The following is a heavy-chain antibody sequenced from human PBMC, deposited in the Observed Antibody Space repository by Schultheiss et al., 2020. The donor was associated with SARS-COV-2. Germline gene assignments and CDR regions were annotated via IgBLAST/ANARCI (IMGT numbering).Heavy chain of an antibody. J-gene: IGHJ3*01. V-gene: IGHV4-61*02. Sequence: SETLSLTCTVSGGSISSGSYYWSWIRQPAGKGLEWIGRIYTSGSTNYNPSLKSRVTISVDTSKNQFSLKLSSVTAADTAVYYCARDWRSEPGGAFDVWGQGTMVTVSS. CDR3: ARDWRSEPGGAFDV. CDR2: IYTSGST. CDR1: GGSISSGSYY. D-gene: IGHD1-14*01.